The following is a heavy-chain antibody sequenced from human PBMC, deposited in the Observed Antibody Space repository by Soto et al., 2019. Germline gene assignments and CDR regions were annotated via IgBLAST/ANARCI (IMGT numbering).Heavy chain of an antibody. CDR3: PSNTGSYNGMDV. D-gene: IGHD1-26*01. V-gene: IGHV1-69*01. CDR2: IIVIFGTA. J-gene: IGHJ6*02. Sequence: QVQLVQSGAEVKKPGSSVKVSCKASGGTFSSYVISWVRQAPGQGLEWMGGIIVIFGTANYAQKFQGRVTITADESTSTAYMERSRLSSEDTAVYYCPSNTGSYNGMDVWGQGTTVTVSS. CDR1: GGTFSSYV.